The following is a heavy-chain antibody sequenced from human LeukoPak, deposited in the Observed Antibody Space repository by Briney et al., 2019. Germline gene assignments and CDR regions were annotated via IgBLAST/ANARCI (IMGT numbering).Heavy chain of an antibody. CDR3: AGWPKERGSYYRY. J-gene: IGHJ4*02. CDR1: GLTFSTCT. CDR2: ISGSGGSA. Sequence: GGSLRLSCATSGLTFSTCTMSCVRQGPGQGLEWVSTISGSGGSAYYADSVKGRFTISRDNSKNTLFLQMNSLRAEDTALYYCAGWPKERGSYYRYWGQGTLVTVSS. D-gene: IGHD1-26*01. V-gene: IGHV3-23*01.